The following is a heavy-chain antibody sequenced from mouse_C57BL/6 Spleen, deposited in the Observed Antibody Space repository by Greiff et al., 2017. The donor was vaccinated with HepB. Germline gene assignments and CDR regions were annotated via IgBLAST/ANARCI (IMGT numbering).Heavy chain of an antibody. CDR1: GYSFTGYY. D-gene: IGHD2-5*01. J-gene: IGHJ3*01. CDR2: IYPYNGVS. Sequence: EVQVVESGPELVKPGASVKISCKASGYSFTGYYMHWVKQSHGNILDWIGYIYPYNGVSSYNQKFKGKATLTVDKSSSTAYMELRSLTSEDSAVYYCARTYYSNYEGLFAYWGQGTLVTVSA. V-gene: IGHV1-31*01. CDR3: ARTYYSNYEGLFAY.